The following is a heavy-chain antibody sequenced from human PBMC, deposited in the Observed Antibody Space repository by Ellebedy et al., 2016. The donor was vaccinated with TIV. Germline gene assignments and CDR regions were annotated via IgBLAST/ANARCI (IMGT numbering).Heavy chain of an antibody. D-gene: IGHD6-13*01. CDR1: GFTFGSFA. CDR2: ITGSGSSA. CDR3: AKCRATTWYDWFDP. V-gene: IGHV3-23*01. J-gene: IGHJ5*02. Sequence: GGSLRLXXAASGFTFGSFAMTWARQAPGKGLEWVAGITGSGSSADYADSVKGRFTISRDNPKNTLYLQMNSLRAEDTAVYYCAKCRATTWYDWFDPWGQGTLVTVSS.